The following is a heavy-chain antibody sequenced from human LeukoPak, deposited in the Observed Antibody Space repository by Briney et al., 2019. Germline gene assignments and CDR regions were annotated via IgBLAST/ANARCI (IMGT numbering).Heavy chain of an antibody. Sequence: GGSLRLSCAASGFTFSTYNMNWVRQAPGKGLEWVSSISSSSSYIYYADSLKGRFTISRDNAKNSLYLQMNSLRAEDTAVYYCATSTWSTYYFDCWGQGTLVTVSS. CDR3: ATSTWSTYYFDC. CDR2: ISSSSSYI. D-gene: IGHD5/OR15-5a*01. J-gene: IGHJ4*02. V-gene: IGHV3-21*01. CDR1: GFTFSTYN.